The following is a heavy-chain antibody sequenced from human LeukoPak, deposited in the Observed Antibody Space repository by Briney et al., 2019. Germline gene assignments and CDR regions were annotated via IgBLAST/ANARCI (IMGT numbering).Heavy chain of an antibody. D-gene: IGHD4/OR15-4a*01. V-gene: IGHV1-2*02. CDR1: GFLFTDYY. CDR2: INPHSGVT. Sequence: GASVKVSCKTSGFLFTDYYIHWVRLAPGQGLEWMGYINPHSGVTSYPQRFRGRVTLTTDTSISAAYMDLSSLTSDDTAIYYCVTEANQVLTKNIDHWGQGALVTVSS. CDR3: VTEANQVLTKNIDH. J-gene: IGHJ4*02.